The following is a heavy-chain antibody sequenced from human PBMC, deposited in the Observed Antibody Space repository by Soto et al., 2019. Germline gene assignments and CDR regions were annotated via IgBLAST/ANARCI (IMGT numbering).Heavy chain of an antibody. CDR1: GGSISSGDYY. J-gene: IGHJ3*02. CDR3: ARVWGGAFDI. V-gene: IGHV4-30-4*01. D-gene: IGHD3-10*01. CDR2: IYYSGST. Sequence: SETLSLTCTVSGGSISSGDYYWSWIRQPPGKGLEWIGYIYYSGSTYYNPSLKSRVTTSVDTSKNQFSLKLSSVTAADTAVYYCARVWGGAFDIWGQGTMVTVSS.